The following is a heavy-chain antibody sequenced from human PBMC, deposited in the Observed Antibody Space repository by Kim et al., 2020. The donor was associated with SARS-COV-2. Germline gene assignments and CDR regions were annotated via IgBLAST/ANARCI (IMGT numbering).Heavy chain of an antibody. Sequence: GGSLRLSCAASGFTFSSYAMHWVRQAPGKGLEWVAVISYDGSNKYYADSVKGRFTISRDNSKNTLYLQMNSLRAEDTSVYYCARAVRGAANGKNWFDPWGQGTLVTVSS. D-gene: IGHD2-15*01. CDR2: ISYDGSNK. V-gene: IGHV3-30-3*01. CDR1: GFTFSSYA. J-gene: IGHJ5*02. CDR3: ARAVRGAANGKNWFDP.